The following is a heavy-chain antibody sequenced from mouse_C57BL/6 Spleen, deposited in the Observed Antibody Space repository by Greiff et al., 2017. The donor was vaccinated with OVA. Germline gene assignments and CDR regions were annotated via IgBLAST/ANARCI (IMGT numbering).Heavy chain of an antibody. CDR3: APIYYYGSSYGEGYAMDY. CDR2: INPNNGGT. CDR1: GYTFTDYY. J-gene: IGHJ4*01. V-gene: IGHV1-26*01. D-gene: IGHD1-1*01. Sequence: EVQLQQSGPELVKPGASVKISCKASGYTFTDYYMNWVKQSHGKSLEWIGDINPNNGGTSSNQKFKGKATLTVDKSSSTAYMELRSLTSEDSAVYYCAPIYYYGSSYGEGYAMDYWGQGTSVTVSS.